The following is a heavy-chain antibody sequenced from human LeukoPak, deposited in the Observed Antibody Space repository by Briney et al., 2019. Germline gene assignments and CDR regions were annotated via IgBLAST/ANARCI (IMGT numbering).Heavy chain of an antibody. CDR3: AREPQGDSSGYDAFDI. CDR2: IYSGGST. J-gene: IGHJ3*02. V-gene: IGHV3-66*01. CDR1: GFTVSSNY. D-gene: IGHD3-22*01. Sequence: GSLRLSCAASGFTVSSNYMTWVRQAPGKGLEWVSVIYSGGSTYCADSVKGRFTLSRDNSKNTLFLQMNSLRAEDTAVYYCAREPQGDSSGYDAFDIWGQGTMVTVSS.